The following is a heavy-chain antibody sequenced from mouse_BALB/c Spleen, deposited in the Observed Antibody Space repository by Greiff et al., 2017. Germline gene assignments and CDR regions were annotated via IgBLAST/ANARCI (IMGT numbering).Heavy chain of an antibody. CDR3: TRWDYDYDGPFAY. CDR1: GYSFTSYW. V-gene: IGHV1-5*01. CDR2: IYPGNSDT. J-gene: IGHJ3*01. Sequence: VQLQQSGTVLARPGASVKMSCKASGYSFTSYWMHWVKQRPGQGLEWIGAIYPGNSDTSYNQKFKGKAKLTAVTSASTAYMELSSLTNEDSAVYYCTRWDYDYDGPFAYWGQGTLVTVSA. D-gene: IGHD2-4*01.